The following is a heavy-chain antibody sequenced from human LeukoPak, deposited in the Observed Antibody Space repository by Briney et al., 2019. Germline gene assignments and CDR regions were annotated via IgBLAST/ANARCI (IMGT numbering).Heavy chain of an antibody. V-gene: IGHV4-61*08. Sequence: TSETLSLTCTVSGGSISSGGYYWSWIRQPPGKGLEWIGYIYYSGSTNYNPSLKSRVTISVDTSKNQFSLKLSSVTAADTAVYYCASGGYCSSTSCYPGYFDYWGQGTLVTVSS. CDR2: IYYSGST. CDR3: ASGGYCSSTSCYPGYFDY. D-gene: IGHD2-2*01. J-gene: IGHJ4*02. CDR1: GGSISSGGYY.